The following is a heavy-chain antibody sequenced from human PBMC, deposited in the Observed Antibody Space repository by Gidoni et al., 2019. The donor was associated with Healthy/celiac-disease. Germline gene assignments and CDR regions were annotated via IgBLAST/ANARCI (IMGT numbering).Heavy chain of an antibody. Sequence: QVQLVQSGAEVKKPGASVKVSCKASGYTFTGYSMHWVRQAPGQGLEWMGIINPSGGSTSYAQKFQGRVTMTRDTSTSTVYMELSSLRSEDTAVYYCARDLAVDYDFWSGYSFDPWGQGTLVTVSS. D-gene: IGHD3-3*01. CDR3: ARDLAVDYDFWSGYSFDP. CDR1: GYTFTGYS. J-gene: IGHJ5*02. V-gene: IGHV1-46*03. CDR2: INPSGGST.